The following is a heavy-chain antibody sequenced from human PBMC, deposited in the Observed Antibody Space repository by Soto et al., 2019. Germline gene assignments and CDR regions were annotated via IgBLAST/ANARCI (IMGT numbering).Heavy chain of an antibody. Sequence: QVQLVQSGAEVKKPGASVKVSCKASGYTFTSYGISWVRQAPGQGLEWMGWISAYNGNTNYAQKLQGRVTMTTDTATSTAYMELRSLRSDDTAVYYCARDDGYKWNYGGSWFDPWGQGTLVTVSS. CDR3: ARDDGYKWNYGGSWFDP. V-gene: IGHV1-18*01. D-gene: IGHD1-7*01. CDR1: GYTFTSYG. J-gene: IGHJ5*02. CDR2: ISAYNGNT.